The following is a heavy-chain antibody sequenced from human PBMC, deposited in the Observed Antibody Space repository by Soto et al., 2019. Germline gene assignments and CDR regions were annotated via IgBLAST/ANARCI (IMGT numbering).Heavy chain of an antibody. CDR3: ARRRYCGAECYSKYYYGMDL. J-gene: IGHJ6*02. D-gene: IGHD2-21*01. CDR2: IIPVLGVT. Sequence: QVQLVQSGAEVKKPGSSVKVSCRASGSTFSSYTVSWVRQAPGQGLEWMGRIIPVLGVTNYAPKFKGSVTITADKSKTTVYMELSSLRSGDTAIYYCARRRYCGAECYSKYYYGMDLWGQGTTVTVSS. V-gene: IGHV1-69*02. CDR1: GSTFSSYT.